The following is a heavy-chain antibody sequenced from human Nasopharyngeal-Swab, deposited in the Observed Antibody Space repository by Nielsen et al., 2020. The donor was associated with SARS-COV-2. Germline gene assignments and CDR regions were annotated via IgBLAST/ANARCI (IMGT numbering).Heavy chain of an antibody. CDR1: GDSVSSHSAG. V-gene: IGHV6-1*01. J-gene: IGHJ4*02. Sequence: QTLSLTCAISGDSVSSHSAGWNWIRQSPSSGLEWLGRTLYRSKWYNDYAESVKSRIAVNPDTSKNQFSLQLNSVTPEDTAVYYCARGRDFSFDSWGQGTLVTASS. D-gene: IGHD3-3*01. CDR3: ARGRDFSFDS. CDR2: TLYRSKWYN.